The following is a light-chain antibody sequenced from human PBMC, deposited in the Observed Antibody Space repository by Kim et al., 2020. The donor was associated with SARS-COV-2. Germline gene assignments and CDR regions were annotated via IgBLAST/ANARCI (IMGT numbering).Light chain of an antibody. V-gene: IGLV4-69*01. J-gene: IGLJ3*02. CDR1: SGHSSYT. CDR3: QTWGTGGQHWV. CDR2: LYSDGSH. Sequence: QLVLTQSPSASASLGASVKLTCTLSSGHSSYTIAWHQQQPEKGPRYLMKLYSDGSHSRGDGVPDRFSGSSSGAERYLTISSLQSEDEADYYCQTWGTGGQHWVFGGGTKVTVL.